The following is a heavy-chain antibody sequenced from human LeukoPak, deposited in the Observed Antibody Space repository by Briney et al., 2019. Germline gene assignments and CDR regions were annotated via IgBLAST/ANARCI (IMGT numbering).Heavy chain of an antibody. CDR3: ARGHGWVDY. CDR1: GYTFTDNC. CDR2: INPSDSNT. Sequence: GESLRISCKGSGYTFTDNCISWVRQMPGKGLEWMGRINPSDSNTDYSPSFQGHVTISADKSINTVYLQWGSLKASGTAMYYCARGHGWVDYWGQGALVTVSS. J-gene: IGHJ4*02. D-gene: IGHD6-19*01. V-gene: IGHV5-10-1*01.